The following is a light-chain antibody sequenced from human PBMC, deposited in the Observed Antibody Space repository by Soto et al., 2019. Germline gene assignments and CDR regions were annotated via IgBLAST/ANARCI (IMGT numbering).Light chain of an antibody. Sequence: EIVMTQSPGTLSVSPGERAPLSCRAGQGVTTNFAWYQQKSGQSPRLLIYDVSIRATGVPARFSGTGSETDFTLTISGLQSEDSAVYFCQQYNNWPFSFGQGTRLEI. CDR2: DVS. CDR1: QGVTTN. J-gene: IGKJ5*01. V-gene: IGKV3-15*01. CDR3: QQYNNWPFS.